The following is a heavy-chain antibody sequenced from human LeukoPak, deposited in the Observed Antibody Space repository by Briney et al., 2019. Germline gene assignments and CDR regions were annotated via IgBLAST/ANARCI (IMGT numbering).Heavy chain of an antibody. CDR3: ARESIAAHHIVDAFDI. J-gene: IGHJ3*02. D-gene: IGHD6-6*01. Sequence: TETLSLTCTVSGGSISSSSYYWGWIRQPPGKGLEWIGSIYYSGSTYYNPSLKSRVTISVDTSKNQFSLKLSSVTAADTAVYYCARESIAAHHIVDAFDIWGQGTMVTVSS. CDR1: GGSISSSSYY. V-gene: IGHV4-39*02. CDR2: IYYSGST.